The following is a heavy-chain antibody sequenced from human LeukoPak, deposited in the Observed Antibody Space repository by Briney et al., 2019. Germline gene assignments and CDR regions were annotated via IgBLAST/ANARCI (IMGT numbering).Heavy chain of an antibody. D-gene: IGHD3-3*01. CDR2: INPNSGGT. J-gene: IGHJ5*02. CDR3: ARDTVYYDFWSGYQGYSGYDHAWFDP. V-gene: IGHV1-2*02. Sequence: GASVKVSCKASGYTFTGYYMHWVRQAPGQGLEWMGWINPNSGGTNYAQKFQGRVTMTRDTSISTAYMELSRLRSDDTAVYYCARDTVYYDFWSGYQGYSGYDHAWFDPWGQGTLVTVSS. CDR1: GYTFTGYY.